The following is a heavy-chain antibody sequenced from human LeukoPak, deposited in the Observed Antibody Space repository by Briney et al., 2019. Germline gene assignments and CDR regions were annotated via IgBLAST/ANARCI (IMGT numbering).Heavy chain of an antibody. V-gene: IGHV1-69*04. J-gene: IGHJ4*02. CDR1: GGTFSSYA. CDR2: IIPILGIA. Sequence: SVKVSCKASGGTFSSYAISWVRQAPGQGLEWMGRIIPILGIANYAQKFQGRVTITADKSTSTVYMELSSLRSEDTALYYCARDVDVVSEEYRSAPGGYWGQGTLVTVSS. CDR3: ARDVDVVSEEYRSAPGGY. D-gene: IGHD6-6*01.